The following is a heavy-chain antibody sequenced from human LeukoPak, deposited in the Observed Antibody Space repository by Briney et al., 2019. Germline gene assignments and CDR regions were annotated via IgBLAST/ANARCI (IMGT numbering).Heavy chain of an antibody. Sequence: PGGSLRLSCTVSGFTVSSNSMSWVRQAPGKGLEWVSGISGSGGSTYFADFVKGRFTISRDNSKNMLYLQMTSLRAEDTAVYFCVKEGPRRVWLGELFSYFDYWGQGTQVTVSS. CDR1: GFTVSSNS. CDR2: ISGSGGST. J-gene: IGHJ4*02. CDR3: VKEGPRRVWLGELFSYFDY. V-gene: IGHV3-23*01. D-gene: IGHD3-10*01.